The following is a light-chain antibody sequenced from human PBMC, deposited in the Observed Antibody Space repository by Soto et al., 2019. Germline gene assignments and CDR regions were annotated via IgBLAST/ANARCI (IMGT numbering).Light chain of an antibody. CDR1: QSVSSY. Sequence: DTVLTQSPGTLSFSQAERAXGSCRASQSVSSYLAWYQQKPGQAPRLLIYDASNRATGIPARFSGSGSGTDFTLTISSLEPEDFAVYYCQQRSNWPITFGQGTRLENK. CDR3: QQRSNWPIT. CDR2: DAS. V-gene: IGKV3-11*01. J-gene: IGKJ5*01.